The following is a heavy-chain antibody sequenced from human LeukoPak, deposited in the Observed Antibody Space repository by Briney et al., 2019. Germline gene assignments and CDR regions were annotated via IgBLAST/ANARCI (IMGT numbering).Heavy chain of an antibody. D-gene: IGHD3-3*01. J-gene: IGHJ4*02. CDR3: THFLQFYSFDY. CDR2: IYWDDEK. V-gene: IGHV2-5*02. CDR1: GFSLSTTGVT. Sequence: SGPTLVKPTPPLTLTCNFSGFSLSTTGVTVGWIRQFPVRTLEWLALIYWDDEKRYNPSVKSRVSIARGASEKQVVLTMTNVDPVDTATYYCTHFLQFYSFDYWGQGALVTVSS.